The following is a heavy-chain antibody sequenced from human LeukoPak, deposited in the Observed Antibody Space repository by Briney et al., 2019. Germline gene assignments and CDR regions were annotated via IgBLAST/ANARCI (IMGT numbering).Heavy chain of an antibody. D-gene: IGHD4-17*01. CDR2: ISNGGGFK. CDR3: ARDNYGDYWPYDY. CDR1: GFSFKNYA. J-gene: IGHJ4*02. V-gene: IGHV3-21*01. Sequence: GGSLRLSCAGSGFSFKNYAMSWVRQAPGKGLEWVSSISNGGGFKSYADSVKGRFTISRDNAKNSLYLQMNSLRAEDTAVYYCARDNYGDYWPYDYWGQGTLVTVSS.